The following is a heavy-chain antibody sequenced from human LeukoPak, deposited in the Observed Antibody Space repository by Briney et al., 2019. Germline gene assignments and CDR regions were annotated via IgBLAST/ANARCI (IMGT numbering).Heavy chain of an antibody. Sequence: SVKVSCKASGGTFSSYAISWVRQAPGQGLEWMGRIIPILGIANYAQKFQGRVTITADKSTSTAYMELSSLRSEDTAVYYCAREMVRGVIIPKTRNWFDPWGQGTLVTVSS. J-gene: IGHJ5*02. CDR3: AREMVRGVIIPKTRNWFDP. D-gene: IGHD3-10*01. V-gene: IGHV1-69*04. CDR2: IIPILGIA. CDR1: GGTFSSYA.